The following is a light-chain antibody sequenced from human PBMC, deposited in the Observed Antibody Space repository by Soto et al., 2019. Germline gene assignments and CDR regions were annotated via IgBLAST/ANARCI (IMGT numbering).Light chain of an antibody. V-gene: IGKV3-15*01. CDR3: QQYNNWPQDT. Sequence: EIILTQSPASLSVSPGERATLSCRASQSVNNNLAWYQQKRGQAPRLLIYGASTRATGIPGRFRCSGSGTEFTRTTTSLQSEEFAVYFCQQYNNWPQDTFGQVTKLEIK. J-gene: IGKJ2*01. CDR1: QSVNNN. CDR2: GAS.